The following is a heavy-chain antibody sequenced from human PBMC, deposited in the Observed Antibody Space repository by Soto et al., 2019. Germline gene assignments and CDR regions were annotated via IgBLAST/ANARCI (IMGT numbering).Heavy chain of an antibody. V-gene: IGHV3-48*03. J-gene: IGHJ3*01. Sequence: PGGSLRFSCAASGFAFSSNELDWARQGPGKGLGWFAYMSSGGGTIYYADSVKGRFTISRDNARDSLYLEMNSLRVEDTAIYYCAKEKAVTDSGCDASDFWGQGTMVTVS. CDR1: GFAFSSNE. CDR2: MSSGGGTI. D-gene: IGHD1-26*01. CDR3: AKEKAVTDSGCDASDF.